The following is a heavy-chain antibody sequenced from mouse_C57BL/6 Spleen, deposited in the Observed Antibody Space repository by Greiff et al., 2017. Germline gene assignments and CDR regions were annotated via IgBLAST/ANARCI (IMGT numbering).Heavy chain of an antibody. CDR1: GFTFSDYG. CDR2: ISNLAYSI. Sequence: EVKLQESGGGLVQPGGSLKLSCAASGFTFSDYGMAWVRQAPRKGPEWVAFISNLAYSIYYADTVTGRFTISRENAKNTLYLEMSSLRSEDTAMYYCARLDGYYDAMDYWGQGTSVTVSS. CDR3: ARLDGYYDAMDY. J-gene: IGHJ4*01. V-gene: IGHV5-15*01. D-gene: IGHD2-3*01.